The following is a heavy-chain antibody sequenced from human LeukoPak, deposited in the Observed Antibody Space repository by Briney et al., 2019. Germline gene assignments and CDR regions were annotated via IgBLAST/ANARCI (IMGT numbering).Heavy chain of an antibody. V-gene: IGHV1-18*01. CDR1: GYTFTSYG. Sequence: ASVKVSCKASGYTFTSYGISWVRQAPGQGLEWMGWISAYNGNTNYAQKLQGRVTMTTDTSTSTAYMELRSLRSDDTAVYYCARGELELLSGYYGMDVWGQGTTVTVSS. CDR2: ISAYNGNT. J-gene: IGHJ6*02. CDR3: ARGELELLSGYYGMDV. D-gene: IGHD1-7*01.